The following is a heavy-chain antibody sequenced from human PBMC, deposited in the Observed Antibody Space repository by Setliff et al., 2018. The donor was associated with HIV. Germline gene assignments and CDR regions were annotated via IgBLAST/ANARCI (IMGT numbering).Heavy chain of an antibody. J-gene: IGHJ3*02. CDR1: GGTFGSYA. CDR2: IIPIFETT. Sequence: SVQVSCKASGGTFGSYAISWVRQAPGQGLEWLGGIIPIFETTNYAQKFQGRVTITADKSTSTIYMELSSLRSDDTAVYYCARGQGVHFWVNDAFDIWGQGTMVTVSS. CDR3: ARGQGVHFWVNDAFDI. V-gene: IGHV1-69*06. D-gene: IGHD3-10*01.